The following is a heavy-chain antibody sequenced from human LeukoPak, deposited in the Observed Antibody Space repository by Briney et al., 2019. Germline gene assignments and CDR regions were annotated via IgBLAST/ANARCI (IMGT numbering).Heavy chain of an antibody. CDR2: IYYSGST. J-gene: IGHJ5*02. CDR1: GGSISSYY. D-gene: IGHD3-10*01. Sequence: SETLSLTCTVSGGSISSYYWSWIRQPPGKGLEWIGYIYYSGSTNYNPSLKSRVTISVDTSKNQFSLKLSSVTAADTAVYYCARTITMVRGVIIPNWFDPWGQGTLVTVSS. V-gene: IGHV4-59*01. CDR3: ARTITMVRGVIIPNWFDP.